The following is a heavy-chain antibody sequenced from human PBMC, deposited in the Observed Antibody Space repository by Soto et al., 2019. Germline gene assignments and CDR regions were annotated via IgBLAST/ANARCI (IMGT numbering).Heavy chain of an antibody. D-gene: IGHD1-26*01. CDR2: IYSGGST. CDR1: GFTVSSTF. V-gene: IGHV3-53*01. CDR3: AKGGAANY. J-gene: IGHJ4*02. Sequence: PVGSLRLSCAASGFTVSSTFMNWVRQAPGKGLEWVSLIYSGGSTYYTDPVKGAGTFYADSVKGRFTISRDNSKNTLYLQMNSLRAEDTAVYYCAKGGAANYWGQGTLVTVSS.